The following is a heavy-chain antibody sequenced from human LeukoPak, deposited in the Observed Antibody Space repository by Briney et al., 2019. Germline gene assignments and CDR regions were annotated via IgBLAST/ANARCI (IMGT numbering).Heavy chain of an antibody. V-gene: IGHV4-4*07. J-gene: IGHJ4*02. CDR1: GGSLSGNY. CDR3: ARASSGSFYYFDY. D-gene: IGHD3-22*01. CDR2: ISNSGST. Sequence: SETLSLTCSVSGGSLSGNYGSWIRQPAGKGLEWIGRISNSGSTNYNPSLKSRVTMSVDTAKNQFSLKLSSVTAADTAVYYCARASSGSFYYFDYWGQGTLVTVSS.